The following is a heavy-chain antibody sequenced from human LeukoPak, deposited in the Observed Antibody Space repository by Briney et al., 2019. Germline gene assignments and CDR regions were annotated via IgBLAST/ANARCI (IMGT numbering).Heavy chain of an antibody. Sequence: GGSLRLSCAASGFTFSSYGMHWVRQAPGKGLEWVAVISYDGSNKYYADSVKGRFTISRENAKNSLYLQMNSLRAGDTAVYYCARGSRSGYGDFDYWGQGTLVTVSS. CDR3: ARGSRSGYGDFDY. CDR2: ISYDGSNK. D-gene: IGHD5-12*01. V-gene: IGHV3-30*03. CDR1: GFTFSSYG. J-gene: IGHJ4*02.